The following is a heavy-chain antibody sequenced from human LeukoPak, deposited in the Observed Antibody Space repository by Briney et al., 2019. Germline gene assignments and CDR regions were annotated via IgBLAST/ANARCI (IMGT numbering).Heavy chain of an antibody. V-gene: IGHV3-21*01. CDR2: ISTGGTYI. J-gene: IGHJ4*02. CDR1: GFTFSSYN. Sequence: PGGSLSLSCVASGFTFSSYNMNCVRQAPGKGREWVSFISTGGTYIYYADSVKGRLTISRDNAKNSLYLQMNSLRAEDTAVYYCAREVAWDDKWGQGTLVTVSS. D-gene: IGHD1-26*01. CDR3: AREVAWDDK.